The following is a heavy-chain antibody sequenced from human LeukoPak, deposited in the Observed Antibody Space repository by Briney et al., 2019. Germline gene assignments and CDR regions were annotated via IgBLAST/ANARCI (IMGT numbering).Heavy chain of an antibody. D-gene: IGHD6-19*01. V-gene: IGHV4-31*03. Sequence: SQTLSLTRTVSGGSISSGGYYWSWIRQHPGKGLEWIGYIYYSGSTYYNPSLKSRVTISVDTSKNQFSLKLSSVTAADTAVYYCARDRRVAVAGTWDYYYGMDVWGQGTTVTVSS. CDR1: GGSISSGGYY. J-gene: IGHJ6*02. CDR3: ARDRRVAVAGTWDYYYGMDV. CDR2: IYYSGST.